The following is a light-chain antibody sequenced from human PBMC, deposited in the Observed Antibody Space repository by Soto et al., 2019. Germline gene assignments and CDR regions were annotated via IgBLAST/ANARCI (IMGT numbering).Light chain of an antibody. CDR2: GAS. J-gene: IGKJ2*01. CDR3: QQYGSSPPKYT. V-gene: IGKV3-20*01. CDR1: QSVSSSC. Sequence: EIVLTQSPGTLSLSPGERATLSCRASQSVSSSCLAWYQQKPGQAPRLLIYGASSRATGIPDRFSGSGSGTDFTLTVSRLEPEDFAVYYCQQYGSSPPKYTFGQGTKLEIK.